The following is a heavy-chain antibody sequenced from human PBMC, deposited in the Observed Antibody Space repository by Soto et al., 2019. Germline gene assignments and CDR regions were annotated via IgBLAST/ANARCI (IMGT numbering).Heavy chain of an antibody. D-gene: IGHD6-19*01. V-gene: IGHV6-1*01. Sequence: SQTRARTCAVSGDSVASDSAAWNWIRQSPSRGLEWLGRTYYRSKWYNDYAVSVSGRITINPDTSKNHFSLQLNSVTPEDTAVYYCVRSRVFIAVAGMATYYYYYGMDVWGQGTTVTVSS. CDR2: TYYRSKWYN. J-gene: IGHJ6*02. CDR1: GDSVASDSAA. CDR3: VRSRVFIAVAGMATYYYYYGMDV.